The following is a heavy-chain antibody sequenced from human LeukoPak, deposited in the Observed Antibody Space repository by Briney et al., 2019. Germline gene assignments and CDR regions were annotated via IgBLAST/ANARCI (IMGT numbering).Heavy chain of an antibody. CDR2: IKSKTDGGTT. D-gene: IGHD3-16*02. V-gene: IGHV3-15*01. Sequence: PGGSLTLSCAASGFSFSNAWMSWVRQAPGKGLEWVGRIKSKTDGGTTDYAAPVKGRFTISRDDSKNTLYLQMNSLKTEDTAVYYCTTLSDYVWGSYRPYFDYWGQGTLVTVSS. J-gene: IGHJ4*02. CDR1: GFSFSNAW. CDR3: TTLSDYVWGSYRPYFDY.